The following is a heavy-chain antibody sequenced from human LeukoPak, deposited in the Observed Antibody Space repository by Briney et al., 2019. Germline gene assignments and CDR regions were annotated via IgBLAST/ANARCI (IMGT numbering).Heavy chain of an antibody. Sequence: GGSLRLSCAASGFTFSRYSMNWVRQAPGKGLEWVSYISSSSSNIYYADSVKGRFTISRDNSKNTLYLQMNSLRAEDTAVYSCAKDLWYDSSHIDYWGQGTLVTVSS. D-gene: IGHD3-22*01. CDR1: GFTFSRYS. V-gene: IGHV3-48*01. CDR3: AKDLWYDSSHIDY. J-gene: IGHJ4*02. CDR2: ISSSSSNI.